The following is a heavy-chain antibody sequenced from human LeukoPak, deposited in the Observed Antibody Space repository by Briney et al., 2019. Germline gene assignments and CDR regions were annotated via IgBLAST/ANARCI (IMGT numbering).Heavy chain of an antibody. CDR3: ARDPDPGTADY. J-gene: IGHJ4*02. CDR2: INADGSET. CDR1: GFTFRSYW. V-gene: IGHV3-7*01. D-gene: IGHD1-7*01. Sequence: GGSLRLSCAASGFTFRSYWMSWVRQAPRKGLEWVANINADGSETYYVDSVKGRFAISRDNARNSLYLHMNSLRAEDTALYYCARDPDPGTADYWGQGTLVTVSS.